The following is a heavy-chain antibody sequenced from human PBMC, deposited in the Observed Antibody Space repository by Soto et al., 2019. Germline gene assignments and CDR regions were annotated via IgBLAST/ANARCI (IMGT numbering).Heavy chain of an antibody. D-gene: IGHD5-18*01. CDR3: AKDLPSAAGPDPRAMGMADF. CDR2: TRGGGGST. V-gene: IGHV3-23*01. CDR1: AFTSTKYA. J-gene: IGHJ4*02. Sequence: GRSMRLSCAASAFTSTKYAMTWDSPPPGKVLGWVSATRGGGGSTYYADSVKGRFIITRDKSTSTLYVQVSSLRAEDTAVYYCAKDLPSAAGPDPRAMGMADFWGQGTLVTVSS.